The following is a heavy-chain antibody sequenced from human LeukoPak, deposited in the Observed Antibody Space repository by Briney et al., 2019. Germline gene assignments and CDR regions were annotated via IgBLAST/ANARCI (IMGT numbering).Heavy chain of an antibody. CDR2: LYNSVIT. CDR3: XRGIAAPDWFDP. CDR1: GGSINSGGYS. Sequence: SETLSLTCSVSGGSINSGGYSWSWIRQPPGKGLEWIGCLYNSVITSYNPSLKSRVTISGDTSKNQFSLKLSFVTAADTAVYYXXRGIAAPDWFDPWGQGTLVTVSS. V-gene: IGHV4-30-4*07. J-gene: IGHJ5*02. D-gene: IGHD6-6*01.